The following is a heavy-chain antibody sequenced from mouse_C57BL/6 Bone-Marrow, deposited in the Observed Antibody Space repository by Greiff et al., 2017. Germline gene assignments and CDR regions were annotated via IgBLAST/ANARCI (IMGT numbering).Heavy chain of an antibody. J-gene: IGHJ3*01. CDR3: ASFITTPAC. CDR1: GYTFTDYY. Sequence: EVQLQPSGPVLVKPGASVKMSCKASGYTFTDYYMNWVKQSHGKSLEWIGVINPYNGGTSYNQKFKGKATLTVDKSSSTAYMELNSLTSEDSAVYYCASFITTPACWGQGTLVTVSA. D-gene: IGHD1-1*01. CDR2: INPYNGGT. V-gene: IGHV1-19*01.